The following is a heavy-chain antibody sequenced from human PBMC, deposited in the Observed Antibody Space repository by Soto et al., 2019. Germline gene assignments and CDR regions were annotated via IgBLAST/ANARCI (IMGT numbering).Heavy chain of an antibody. Sequence: QVQLVQSGAEVKKPGASVKVSCKASGYTFTSYDINWVRQDTGQGLEWMGWMNPNSGNTGYAQKFLGRVTMTRHTSISTAYMELSSLRSEDTAVYYCARAHYYDSSGYYPNFDYWGQGTLVTVSS. CDR2: MNPNSGNT. D-gene: IGHD3-22*01. V-gene: IGHV1-8*01. CDR1: GYTFTSYD. CDR3: ARAHYYDSSGYYPNFDY. J-gene: IGHJ4*02.